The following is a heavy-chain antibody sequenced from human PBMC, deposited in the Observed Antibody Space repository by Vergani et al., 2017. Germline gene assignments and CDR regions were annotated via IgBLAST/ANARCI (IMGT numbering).Heavy chain of an antibody. D-gene: IGHD3-3*01. CDR2: INHSGST. CDR1: GGSFSGYY. Sequence: QVQLQQWGAGLLKPSETLSLTCAVYGGSFSGYYWSWIRQPPGKGLEWIGEINHSGSTNYNPSLKSRVTISVDTSKNQFSLKLSSVTAADTAVYYCARSGFYDFWSGYSDYWGQGTLVTVSS. CDR3: ARSGFYDFWSGYSDY. V-gene: IGHV4-34*01. J-gene: IGHJ4*02.